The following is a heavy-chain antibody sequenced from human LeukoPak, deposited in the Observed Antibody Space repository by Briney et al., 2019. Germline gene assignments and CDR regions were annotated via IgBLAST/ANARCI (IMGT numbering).Heavy chain of an antibody. Sequence: GTSVKVSCKASEGTFSSYAISWVRQAPGQGLEWMGRIIPILGIANYAQKFQGRVTITADKSTSTAYMELSSQRSEDTAVYYCASNRYCSGGSCYVGYYYGMDVWGQGTTVTVSS. CDR3: ASNRYCSGGSCYVGYYYGMDV. CDR1: EGTFSSYA. V-gene: IGHV1-69*04. D-gene: IGHD2-15*01. J-gene: IGHJ6*02. CDR2: IIPILGIA.